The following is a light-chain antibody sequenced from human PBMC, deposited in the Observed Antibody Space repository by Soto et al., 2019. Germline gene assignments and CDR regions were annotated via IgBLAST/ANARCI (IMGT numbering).Light chain of an antibody. J-gene: IGKJ4*02. V-gene: IGKV1-5*01. CDR1: QSISSW. CDR3: QQNNSYPTT. Sequence: DIHMTPSPSTLSASVGDRVTITCRASQSISSWLAWYQQKPGKAPKLLIYDASSLESGVPSRFSGSGSGTDFTLTISSLQPEDFATYYCQQNNSYPTTFGRGTKVDIK. CDR2: DAS.